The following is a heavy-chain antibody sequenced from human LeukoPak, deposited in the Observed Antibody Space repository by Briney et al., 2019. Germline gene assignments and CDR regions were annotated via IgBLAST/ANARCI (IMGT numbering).Heavy chain of an antibody. CDR1: GYSISSGYY. CDR3: ARSDISIVRGAMV. CDR2: IYHSGST. D-gene: IGHD3-10*01. J-gene: IGHJ4*02. V-gene: IGHV4-38-2*02. Sequence: SETLSLTCTVSGYSISSGYYWGWIRQPPGKGLEWIGSIYHSGSTYYNPSLKSRVTISVDTSKNQFSLKLSSVTAADTAVYYCARSDISIVRGAMVWGQGTLVIVSS.